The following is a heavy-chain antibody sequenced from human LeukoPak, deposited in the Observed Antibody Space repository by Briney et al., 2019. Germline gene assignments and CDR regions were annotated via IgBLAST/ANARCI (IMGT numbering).Heavy chain of an antibody. CDR1: GGTFSSYA. CDR3: ARASPEYYGSGRTYYYYYYYMDV. Sequence: SVKVSCKASGGTFSSYAISWVRQAPGQGLEWMGGIIPIFGTANYAQKFQGRVTLTADESTSTAYMELSSLRSEDTAVYYCARASPEYYGSGRTYYYYYYYMDVWGKGTTVTISS. CDR2: IIPIFGTA. J-gene: IGHJ6*03. V-gene: IGHV1-69*13. D-gene: IGHD3-10*01.